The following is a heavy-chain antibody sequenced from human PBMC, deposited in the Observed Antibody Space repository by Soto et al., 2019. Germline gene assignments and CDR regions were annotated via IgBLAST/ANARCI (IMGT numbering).Heavy chain of an antibody. CDR2: INHSGIT. CDR1: GGAFSGNY. Sequence: SETLSLTCAVYGGAFSGNYWSWIRQPPGKGLEWFGEINHSGITNYNPSLKSRVTISVDTSQNQLPIIMSSVTAPGTPAYYSARCWYSCRHWGQGTLVTVSS. CDR3: ARCWYSCRH. V-gene: IGHV4-34*01. J-gene: IGHJ4*02. D-gene: IGHD6-13*01.